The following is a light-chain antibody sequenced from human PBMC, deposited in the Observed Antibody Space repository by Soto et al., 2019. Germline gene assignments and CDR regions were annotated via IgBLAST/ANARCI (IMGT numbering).Light chain of an antibody. V-gene: IGLV1-44*01. CDR1: RSNIGSNA. CDR3: AAWDDNLNVV. J-gene: IGLJ2*01. Sequence: QSVLTQAPSASGTPGQRVTISCSGSRSNIGSNAVNWYQQLPGTAPKLLIYSNYQRPSGVPDRFSGSKSGTSASLAISGLQSDDEADYYCAAWDDNLNVVFGGGTKLTVL. CDR2: SNY.